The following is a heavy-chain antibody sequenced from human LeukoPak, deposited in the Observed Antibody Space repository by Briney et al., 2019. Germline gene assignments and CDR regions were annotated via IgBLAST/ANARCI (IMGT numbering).Heavy chain of an antibody. V-gene: IGHV4-4*07. Sequence: ATLPPTCPFAGGSISSYYWSCIRRHAGEGRAGIGRIYTRGSTNYNPSLKSRVTMSVDTSKNQFSLKLSSVTAADTAVYYCARWTSYCGGDCGWFDPWGQGTLVTVSS. CDR2: IYTRGST. D-gene: IGHD2-21*02. CDR3: ARWTSYCGGDCGWFDP. CDR1: GGSISSYY. J-gene: IGHJ5*02.